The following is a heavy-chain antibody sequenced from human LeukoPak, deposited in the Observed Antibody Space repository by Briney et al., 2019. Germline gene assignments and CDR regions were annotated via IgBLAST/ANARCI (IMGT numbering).Heavy chain of an antibody. CDR3: TSGAYYNDY. CDR2: IKSDGSGT. D-gene: IGHD3-22*01. J-gene: IGHJ4*02. CDR1: GLTFSTYW. V-gene: IGHV3-74*03. Sequence: GGSLRLSCAASGLTFSTYWMHWVRQVPGRGLVWVSHIKSDGSGTEYADSVKGRFTISRDNAKNTLYMQMNSLRAEDTAVYYCTSGAYYNDYWGQGTLVTVSS.